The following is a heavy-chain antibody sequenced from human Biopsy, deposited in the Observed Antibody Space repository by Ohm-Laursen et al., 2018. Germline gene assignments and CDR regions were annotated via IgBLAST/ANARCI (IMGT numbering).Heavy chain of an antibody. CDR1: GGSISNYF. J-gene: IGHJ4*02. V-gene: IGHV4-59*01. CDR2: FRFEDRT. CDR3: ARDSRGGHLNTTLITGKNLDS. Sequence: SETLSLTCAVSGGSISNYFWTWIRQPPGKGLEWIGYFRFEDRTSYNSSLKSRVTISADTFKNQFSLKLNSVTAADTAVYFCARDSRGGHLNTTLITGKNLDSWGQGILVTVSS. D-gene: IGHD3-16*01.